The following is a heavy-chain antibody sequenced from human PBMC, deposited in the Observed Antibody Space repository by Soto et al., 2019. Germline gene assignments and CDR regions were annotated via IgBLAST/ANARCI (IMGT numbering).Heavy chain of an antibody. V-gene: IGHV4-4*02. CDR1: GGSLGKRDW. Sequence: PSETLSLACGVSGGSLGKRDWWSWVRQPPGKGLEWIGQIYLNGGSSYDPSLKTRAAISXXXWXXXXSLXLRXXTAXDTAVYYCVKNGEYSLHYWGQGAPVTLPS. J-gene: IGHJ4*02. CDR3: VKNGEYSLHY. D-gene: IGHD2-8*01. CDR2: IYLNGGS.